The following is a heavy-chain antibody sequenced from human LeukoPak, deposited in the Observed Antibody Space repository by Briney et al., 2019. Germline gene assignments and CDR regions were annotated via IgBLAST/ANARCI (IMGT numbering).Heavy chain of an antibody. Sequence: GGSLRLSCAASGFIFTGYFMSWVRQAPGKGLEWVASIKHDGSEKYYVDSVKGRFTISRDNAKNSLYLQMNSLRAEDTAVYYCARVFGSSTSCPDYWGQGTLVTVSS. CDR3: ARVFGSSTSCPDY. D-gene: IGHD2-2*01. CDR2: IKHDGSEK. J-gene: IGHJ4*02. V-gene: IGHV3-7*04. CDR1: GFIFTGYF.